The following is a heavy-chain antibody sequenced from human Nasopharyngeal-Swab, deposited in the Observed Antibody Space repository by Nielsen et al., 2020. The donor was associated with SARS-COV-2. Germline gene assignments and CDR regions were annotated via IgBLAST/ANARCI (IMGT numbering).Heavy chain of an antibody. CDR2: IIPIFGTA. V-gene: IGHV1-69*01. J-gene: IGHJ6*02. CDR1: GGTFSSYA. D-gene: IGHD4-17*01. CDR3: ARGSGDYDTRAPYYYYGMDV. Sequence: SVKVSCKASGGTFSSYAISWVRQAPRQGVEWMGGIIPIFGTANYAQKFQGRVTITSDESTSTAYMELSSLRSEDTAVYYCARGSGDYDTRAPYYYYGMDVWGQGTTVTVSS.